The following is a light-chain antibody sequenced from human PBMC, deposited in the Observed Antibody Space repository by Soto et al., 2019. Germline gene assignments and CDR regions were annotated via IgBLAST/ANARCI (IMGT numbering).Light chain of an antibody. J-gene: IGLJ1*01. CDR2: GNS. V-gene: IGLV1-40*01. Sequence: QSVLTQPPSVSGAXXXRXTISCTGSSSNIGAGYDVHWYQQLPGTAPKLLFYGNSNRPSGVPDRFSGSKSGTSASLAITGLQAEDEADYYCQSHDSSLSGYVFGTGTKVTVL. CDR1: SSNIGAGYD. CDR3: QSHDSSLSGYV.